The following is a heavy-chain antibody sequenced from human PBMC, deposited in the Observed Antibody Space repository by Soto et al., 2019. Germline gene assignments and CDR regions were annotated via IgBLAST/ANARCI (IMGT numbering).Heavy chain of an antibody. J-gene: IGHJ6*02. CDR3: ARDRSAGDYFYYGMDV. CDR1: GMTFNRKG. CDR2: IWYDGSKT. D-gene: IGHD1-1*01. Sequence: RLSCAGAGMTFNRKGMPWVRQAPGKGVGWGAVIWYDGSKTAYSDSVKGRFTISRDNAKNTLYLQMNSVRDEDTAIYYCARDRSAGDYFYYGMDVWGQGTTVTVSS. V-gene: IGHV3-33*01.